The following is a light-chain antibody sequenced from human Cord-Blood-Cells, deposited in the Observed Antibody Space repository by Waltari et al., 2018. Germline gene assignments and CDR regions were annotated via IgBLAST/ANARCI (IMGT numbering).Light chain of an antibody. CDR1: QSISSW. J-gene: IGKJ1*01. CDR2: DAS. CDR3: QQYNSYSQA. Sequence: DIQMTQSPSTLSASVGDRVTITCRASQSISSWLAWYQQKPGKAPKLLIYDASSLESGVPSRCSGSGSGTEFSLTISSLQPYDFATYYCQQYNSYSQAFGQGTKVEIK. V-gene: IGKV1-5*01.